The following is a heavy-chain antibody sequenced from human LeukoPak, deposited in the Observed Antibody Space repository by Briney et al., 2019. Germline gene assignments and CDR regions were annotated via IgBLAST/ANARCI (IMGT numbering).Heavy chain of an antibody. D-gene: IGHD4-11*01. CDR1: GHSISSGYY. CDR2: IYHSGST. J-gene: IGHJ6*03. CDR3: ASSRLHYYYYYYMDV. Sequence: SETLSLTCAVSGHSISSGYYWGWIRQPPGKGLEWIGSIYHSGSTYYNPSLKSRVTISVDTSKNQFSLKLSSVTAADTAVYYCASSRLHYYYYYYMDVWGKGTTVTVSS. V-gene: IGHV4-38-2*01.